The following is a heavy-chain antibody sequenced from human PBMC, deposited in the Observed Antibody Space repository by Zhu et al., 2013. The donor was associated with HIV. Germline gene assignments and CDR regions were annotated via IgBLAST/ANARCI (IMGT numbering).Heavy chain of an antibody. J-gene: IGHJ5*02. D-gene: IGHD3-10*01. CDR1: GYTFTGYY. CDR3: ARVPCYITGCSAINWFDP. Sequence: QVHLVQSGAEVKKPGASVKVSCKASGYTFTGYYLHWVRQAPGQGPEWMGWINPNNGAANYAQKFQGRVTMSRDTSISTVYMDVNRLTSDDTAVYYCARVPCYITGCSAINWFDPWGQGTQVTVAS. V-gene: IGHV1-2*02. CDR2: INPNNGAA.